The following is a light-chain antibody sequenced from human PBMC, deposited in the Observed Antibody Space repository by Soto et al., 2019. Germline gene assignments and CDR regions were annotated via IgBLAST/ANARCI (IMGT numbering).Light chain of an antibody. CDR1: SGSVSTSYY. J-gene: IGLJ2*01. CDR3: VLYMGSGISGV. V-gene: IGLV8-61*01. CDR2: STN. Sequence: QTVVTQEPSFSVSPGGTVTLTCGLSSGSVSTSYYPSWYQQTPGQAPRTLIYSTNTRSSGVPDRFSGSILGNKAALTITGAQADDESDYYGVLYMGSGISGVFVGVTKHNVL.